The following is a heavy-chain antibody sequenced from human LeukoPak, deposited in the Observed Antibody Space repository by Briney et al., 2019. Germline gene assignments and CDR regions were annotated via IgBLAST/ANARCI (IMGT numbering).Heavy chain of an antibody. Sequence: GRSPRLSCAASGFTFGDYAMHWVRQAPGKGLEWVSGISWNSGSIGYADSVKGRFTISRDNAKNSLYLQMNSLRAEDTALYYCAKDGNYDILTGYLFDYWGQGTLVTVSS. V-gene: IGHV3-9*01. J-gene: IGHJ4*02. CDR2: ISWNSGSI. CDR3: AKDGNYDILTGYLFDY. D-gene: IGHD3-9*01. CDR1: GFTFGDYA.